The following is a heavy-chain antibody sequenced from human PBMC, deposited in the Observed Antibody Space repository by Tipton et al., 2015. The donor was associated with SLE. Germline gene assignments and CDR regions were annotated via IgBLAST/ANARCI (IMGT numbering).Heavy chain of an antibody. D-gene: IGHD2-2*01. V-gene: IGHV4-59*11. CDR1: GGSISSHF. CDR3: ARESPAHDAFDI. J-gene: IGHJ3*02. CDR2: IYYTGST. Sequence: TLSLTCTVSGGSISSHFWSWIRQPPGKGLEWIGYIYYTGSTTYNPSLKSGVSISLDTSTNQFSLKVSSVTAADTTVYYCARESPAHDAFDIWGQGTMVTASS.